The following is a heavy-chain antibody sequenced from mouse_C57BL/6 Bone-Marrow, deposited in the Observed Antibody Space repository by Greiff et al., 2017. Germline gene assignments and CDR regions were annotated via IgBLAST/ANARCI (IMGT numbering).Heavy chain of an antibody. D-gene: IGHD1-1*01. J-gene: IGHJ3*01. CDR1: GFTFSSYT. CDR2: ISGGGGNT. Sequence: EVMLVESGGGLVKPGGSLKLSCAASGFTFSSYTMSWVRQTPEKRLEWVATISGGGGNTYYPDSVKGRFTISRDNAKNTLYLQMSSLRSEDTALYYCARRHYYGTLFAYCGQGTLVTVSA. V-gene: IGHV5-9*01. CDR3: ARRHYYGTLFAY.